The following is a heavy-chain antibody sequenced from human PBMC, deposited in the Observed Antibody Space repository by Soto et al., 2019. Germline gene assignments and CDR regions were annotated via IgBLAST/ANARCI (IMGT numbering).Heavy chain of an antibody. Sequence: SVKVSCKASGGTFSSYAISWVRQAPGQGLEWMGGIIPIFGTANYAQKFQGRVTMTEDTSTDTAYMELSSLRSEDTAVYYCATDLTWNDRNYWGQGTLVTVSS. CDR2: IIPIFGTA. D-gene: IGHD1-1*01. CDR3: ATDLTWNDRNY. J-gene: IGHJ4*02. V-gene: IGHV1-69*06. CDR1: GGTFSSYA.